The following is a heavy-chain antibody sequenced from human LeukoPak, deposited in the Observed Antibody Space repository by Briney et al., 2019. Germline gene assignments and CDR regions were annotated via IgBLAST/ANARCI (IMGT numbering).Heavy chain of an antibody. Sequence: GGSLRLSCAASGFTFSSYAMSWVRQAPGKGLEWVSAISGSGGSTYYADSVKGRFTISRDNSKNTLYLQMNSLRAEDTAVYYCAKDCDFWPRSFDYWGQETLVTVSS. V-gene: IGHV3-23*01. CDR2: ISGSGGST. J-gene: IGHJ4*02. D-gene: IGHD3-3*01. CDR1: GFTFSSYA. CDR3: AKDCDFWPRSFDY.